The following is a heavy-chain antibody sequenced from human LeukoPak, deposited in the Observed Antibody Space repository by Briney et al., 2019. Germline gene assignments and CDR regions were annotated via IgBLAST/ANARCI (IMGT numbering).Heavy chain of an antibody. V-gene: IGHV3-53*01. CDR1: GFIVSHNF. CDR3: ARGPRYSFY. D-gene: IGHD6-13*01. CDR2: IYIDGTT. Sequence: GGSLRLSCAASGFIVSHNFMTWVRQAPGKGLEWISVIYIDGTTYYADSVKGRFTISRDQANNTLYLQMNTLRDEDTAVYYCARGPRYSFYWGQGTLVTVSS. J-gene: IGHJ4*02.